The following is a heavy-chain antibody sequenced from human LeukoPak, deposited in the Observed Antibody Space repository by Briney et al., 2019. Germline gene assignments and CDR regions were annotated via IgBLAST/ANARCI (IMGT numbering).Heavy chain of an antibody. CDR2: ISGDSHST. Sequence: LGGSLRLSCAASRFTFNSYAMSWVRRAPGKGLEWISLISGDSHSTFYADSVKGRFTISRDNSKNSLYLQMNSLRNDDTALYYCARDTEGYIYGYYYYGMDVWGQGTTVTVSS. V-gene: IGHV3-43*02. CDR1: RFTFNSYA. CDR3: ARDTEGYIYGYYYYGMDV. J-gene: IGHJ6*02. D-gene: IGHD5-18*01.